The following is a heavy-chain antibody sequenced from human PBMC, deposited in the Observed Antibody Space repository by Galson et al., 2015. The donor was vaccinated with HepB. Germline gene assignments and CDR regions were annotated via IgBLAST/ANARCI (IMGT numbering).Heavy chain of an antibody. J-gene: IGHJ4*02. CDR2: TYYRSKWYN. CDR1: GDSVSSNSAA. Sequence: CAISGDSVSSNSAAWNWIRQSPSRGLEWLGRTYYRSKWYNDYAVSVKSRITINPDTSKNQFSLQLNSVTPEDTAVYYCARDRGYSGYLNVYFDYWGQGTLVTVSS. V-gene: IGHV6-1*01. CDR3: ARDRGYSGYLNVYFDY. D-gene: IGHD5-12*01.